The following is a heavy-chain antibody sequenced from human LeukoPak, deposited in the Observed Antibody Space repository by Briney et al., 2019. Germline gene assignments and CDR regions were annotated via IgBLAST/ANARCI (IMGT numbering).Heavy chain of an antibody. J-gene: IGHJ4*02. CDR1: GGSISSSIYY. Sequence: PSETLSLTCTVSGGSISSSIYYWGWIRQPPGKGLEWIGSIYYSGSTYYNPSLKSRVIISVDTSKNQFSLKLKSVTAADMAVYYCAGLADCSSTSCYDHWGQGTLVTVSS. V-gene: IGHV4-39*01. D-gene: IGHD2-2*01. CDR2: IYYSGST. CDR3: AGLADCSSTSCYDH.